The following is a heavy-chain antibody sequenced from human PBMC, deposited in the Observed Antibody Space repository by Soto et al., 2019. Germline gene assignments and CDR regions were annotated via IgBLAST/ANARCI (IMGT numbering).Heavy chain of an antibody. CDR1: GFSLSTSGMC. Sequence: SGPTLVNPTQTLTLTCTFSGFSLSTSGMCVSWIRQPPGKALEWLALIDWDDDKYYSTSLKTRLTISKDTSKNQVVLTMTNMEPVYTATYFCARFDYGSVRDPYWAQGTPVTGSS. CDR3: ARFDYGSVRDPY. V-gene: IGHV2-70*01. J-gene: IGHJ4*02. CDR2: IDWDDDK. D-gene: IGHD3-10*01.